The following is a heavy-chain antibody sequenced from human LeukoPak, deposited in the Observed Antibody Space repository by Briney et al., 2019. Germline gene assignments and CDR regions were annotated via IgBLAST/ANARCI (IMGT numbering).Heavy chain of an antibody. CDR3: AKDDSTVTSFDY. CDR2: ISYDGSNK. CDR1: GFTFSSYG. V-gene: IGHV3-30*18. Sequence: HPGGSLRLSCAASGFTFSSYGMHWVRQAPGKGLEWVAVISYDGSNKYYADPVKGRFTISRDNSKNTLYLQMNSLRAEDTAVYYCAKDDSTVTSFDYWGQGTLVTVSS. J-gene: IGHJ4*02. D-gene: IGHD4-17*01.